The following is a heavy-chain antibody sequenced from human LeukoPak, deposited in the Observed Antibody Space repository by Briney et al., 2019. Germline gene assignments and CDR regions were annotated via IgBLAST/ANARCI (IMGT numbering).Heavy chain of an antibody. D-gene: IGHD1-1*01. V-gene: IGHV3-13*01. CDR2: IGTAGDT. CDR1: GFTFSDYD. CDR3: ARVAKERVGGVYYFDY. J-gene: IGHJ4*02. Sequence: GGSQRLSCAASGFTFSDYDMHWVRQATGKGLEWVSAIGTAGDTYYTGSVKGRFTISRENAKNSLYLQMNSLRAGDTAVYYCARVAKERVGGVYYFDYWGQGTLVTVSS.